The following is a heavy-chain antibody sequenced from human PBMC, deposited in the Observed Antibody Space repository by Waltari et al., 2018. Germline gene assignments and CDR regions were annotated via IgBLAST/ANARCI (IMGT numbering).Heavy chain of an antibody. CDR2: INWNGGST. CDR3: ARVGGDDYGDYVDY. J-gene: IGHJ4*02. Sequence: EVQLVESGGGVVRPGGSLRLSCAASGLTFDDYGMSWVRQAPGKGLEWVSGINWNGGSTGYADSVKGRFTISRDNAKNSLYLQMNSLRAEDTALYHCARVGGDDYGDYVDYWGQGTLVTVSS. D-gene: IGHD4-17*01. V-gene: IGHV3-20*01. CDR1: GLTFDDYG.